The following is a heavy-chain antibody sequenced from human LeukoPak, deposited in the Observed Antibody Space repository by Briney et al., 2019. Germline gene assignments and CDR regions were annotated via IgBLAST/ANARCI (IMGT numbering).Heavy chain of an antibody. CDR2: IKQDGSEK. V-gene: IGHV3-7*01. CDR3: ARRTNYLAFDY. Sequence: GGSLRLSCAASGFTFSSYWMSWVRQAPGKGLEWVANIKQDGSEKYYLDSVKGRFTISRDNAKNSLYLQMNSLRAEDTAVYSCARRTNYLAFDYWGQGTLVTVSS. J-gene: IGHJ4*02. CDR1: GFTFSSYW. D-gene: IGHD4/OR15-4a*01.